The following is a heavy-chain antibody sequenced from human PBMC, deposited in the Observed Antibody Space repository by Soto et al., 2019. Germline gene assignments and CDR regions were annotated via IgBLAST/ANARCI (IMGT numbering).Heavy chain of an antibody. CDR1: GYTFTSYA. D-gene: IGHD4-17*01. J-gene: IGHJ4*02. V-gene: IGHV1-3*01. CDR3: ARARLRFSNYYFDY. CDR2: INAGNGNT. Sequence: GASVKASCKASGYTFTSYAMHWVRQAPGQRLEWMGWINAGNGNTKYSQKFQGRVTITRDTSASTAYMELSSLRSEDTAVYYCARARLRFSNYYFDYWGQGTLVTVSS.